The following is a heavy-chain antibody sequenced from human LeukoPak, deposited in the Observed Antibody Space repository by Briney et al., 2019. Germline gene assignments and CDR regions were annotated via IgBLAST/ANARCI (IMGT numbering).Heavy chain of an antibody. V-gene: IGHV1-69*06. CDR1: RGTFSSYA. D-gene: IGHD3-22*01. CDR2: IIPIFGTA. CDR3: ARDPSYDSSGYPHYYFAS. J-gene: IGHJ4*02. Sequence: ASVKVSCKASRGTFSSYAISWVRQAPGQGLEWMGRIIPIFGTANYAQKFQGRVTITADKSTSTAYMELSSLRSEDTAVYYCARDPSYDSSGYPHYYFASCGQGTLVTVSS.